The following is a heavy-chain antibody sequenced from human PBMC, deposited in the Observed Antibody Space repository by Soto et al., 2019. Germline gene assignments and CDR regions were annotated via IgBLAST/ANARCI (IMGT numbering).Heavy chain of an antibody. D-gene: IGHD5-12*01. CDR3: VKSRGGNNFDFFD. Sequence: GVSLRLSCSASGFTFSSYAMHWVRQAPGKGLEYVSGVRGNGDPPFYAGSVKGRFTISRDNSKNTLYLQMSSLSADDTAVYYCVKSRGGNNFDFFDRGQGALVTVSS. J-gene: IGHJ4*02. CDR2: VRGNGDPP. CDR1: GFTFSSYA. V-gene: IGHV3-64D*06.